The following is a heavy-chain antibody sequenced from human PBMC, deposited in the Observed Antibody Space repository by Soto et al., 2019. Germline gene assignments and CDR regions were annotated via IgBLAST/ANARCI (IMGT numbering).Heavy chain of an antibody. J-gene: IGHJ4*01. D-gene: IGHD6-19*01. CDR2: IGTTGHP. Sequence: EVHLGESGGGWRRPGGSLRLSCTPSGFTFDKYDLHWVRHRAGKGLEWVAAIGTTGHPYYPGSGKGRFTISRENVKNSLFLQVNDLNAGDTAVYYCARGSSGWDADLDYWGHGTLVTVSA. CDR1: GFTFDKYD. V-gene: IGHV3-13*05. CDR3: ARGSSGWDADLDY.